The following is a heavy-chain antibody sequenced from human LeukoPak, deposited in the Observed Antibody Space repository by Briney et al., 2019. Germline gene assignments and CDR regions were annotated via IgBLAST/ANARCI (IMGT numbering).Heavy chain of an antibody. CDR1: GGSISSYY. J-gene: IGHJ6*02. CDR2: IYYSGST. V-gene: IGHV4-59*01. CDR3: ARDKRLVTMVRGVMDYYYYGMDV. D-gene: IGHD3-10*01. Sequence: SETLSLTCTVSGGSISSYYWSWIGQPPGKGLEWIEHIYYSGSTNYNPSLKSRVTISVDTSKNQFSLKLSSVTAADTAVYYCARDKRLVTMVRGVMDYYYYGMDVWGQGTTVTVSS.